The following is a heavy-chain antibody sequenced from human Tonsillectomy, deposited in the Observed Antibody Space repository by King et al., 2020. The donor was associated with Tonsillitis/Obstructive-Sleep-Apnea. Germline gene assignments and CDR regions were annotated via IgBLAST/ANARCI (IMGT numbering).Heavy chain of an antibody. CDR2: ISTYNGNT. Sequence: QLVQSGAEVKKPGASVKVSCKASGYTFTSYGISWVRQAPGQGLEWMGWISTYNGNTNYAQKLQGRVTINANTFTITAYMELRSLRSDDTAVYFCARDYGDLSHFDYWGQGTLVTVSS. J-gene: IGHJ4*02. CDR1: GYTFTSYG. V-gene: IGHV1-18*01. D-gene: IGHD4-17*01. CDR3: ARDYGDLSHFDY.